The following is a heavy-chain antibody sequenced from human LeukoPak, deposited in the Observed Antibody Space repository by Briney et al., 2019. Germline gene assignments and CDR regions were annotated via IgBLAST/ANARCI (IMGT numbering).Heavy chain of an antibody. D-gene: IGHD3-10*01. CDR1: GGSFSGYY. CDR3: ARVGSRGVIITRRALDY. J-gene: IGHJ4*02. Sequence: SETLSLTCAVYGGSFSGYYWTWIRQPPGKGLEWIGEINHSGSTNYNPSLKSRVTISVDTSKNQFSLKLSSVTDADTAVYYCARVGSRGVIITRRALDYWGQGTLVTVSS. V-gene: IGHV4-34*01. CDR2: INHSGST.